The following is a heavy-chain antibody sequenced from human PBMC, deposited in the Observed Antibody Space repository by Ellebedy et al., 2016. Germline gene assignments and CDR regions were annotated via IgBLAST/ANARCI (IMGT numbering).Heavy chain of an antibody. CDR2: IHYSGTT. V-gene: IGHV4-61*08. Sequence: SETLSLTXTVSGGSLINGGAYWTWIRQPPGNGLEWIGNIHYSGTTNYNPSLKSRVTISVDTSRNQFSLKVTSVTAADSAVYYCARGSRRDGYLVGFDYWGQGILVIVSS. CDR1: GGSLINGGAY. D-gene: IGHD5-24*01. CDR3: ARGSRRDGYLVGFDY. J-gene: IGHJ4*02.